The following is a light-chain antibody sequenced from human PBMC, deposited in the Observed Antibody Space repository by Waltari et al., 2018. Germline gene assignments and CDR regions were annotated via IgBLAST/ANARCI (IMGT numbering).Light chain of an antibody. Sequence: QSALTQPPSASGAPGQSVSISCTGASSDIGHYNYVSWYQQHPGKAPRLMIFDVTGRPSGVPDRFSGSKSGNTASLTVSGLQAGDEAHYYCCSYAGNNTFVFGGGTKLTVL. J-gene: IGLJ2*01. CDR2: DVT. CDR3: CSYAGNNTFV. CDR1: SSDIGHYNY. V-gene: IGLV2-8*01.